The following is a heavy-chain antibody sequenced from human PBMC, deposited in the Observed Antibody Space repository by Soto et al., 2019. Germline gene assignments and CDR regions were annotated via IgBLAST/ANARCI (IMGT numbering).Heavy chain of an antibody. J-gene: IGHJ6*02. CDR3: ARSGVSYYYGMDV. CDR2: ISYDGSNK. CDR1: EFTFSSYG. Sequence: GGSLRLSCAASEFTFSSYGMHWVRQAPGKGLEWVAVISYDGSNKYYVKSVKGRFTISRDNSKNTLYLQINSLLAEDTAVYYCARSGVSYYYGMDVSGQGATVTVSS. V-gene: IGHV3-30*03. D-gene: IGHD3-10*01.